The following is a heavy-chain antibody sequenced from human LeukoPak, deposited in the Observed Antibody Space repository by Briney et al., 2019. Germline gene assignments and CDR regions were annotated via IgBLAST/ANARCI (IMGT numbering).Heavy chain of an antibody. V-gene: IGHV3-23*01. CDR2: LGRTGEYT. CDR1: GFTFSGYS. Sequence: GGSLRLSCAASGFTFSGYSMSWVRQAPGKGLEWVAGLGRTGEYTYYADSVKGRFTISRDNSKDTVSLQMNSLRAEDTAVYYCASRWILEDWGQGTLVTVSS. J-gene: IGHJ4*02. D-gene: IGHD2-2*03. CDR3: ASRWILED.